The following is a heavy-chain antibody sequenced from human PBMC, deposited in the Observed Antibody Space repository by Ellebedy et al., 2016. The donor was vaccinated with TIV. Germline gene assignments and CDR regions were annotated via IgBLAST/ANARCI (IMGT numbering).Heavy chain of an antibody. CDR1: GFTFSSYG. Sequence: GESLKISXAASGFTFSSYGMHWVRQAPGKGLEWVAVISYDGSNKYYADSVKGRFTISRDNSKNTLYLQMNSLRAEDTAVYYCAKAPREAVTQISEELSGFCDYWGQGTLVTVSS. J-gene: IGHJ4*02. D-gene: IGHD1-26*01. CDR3: AKAPREAVTQISEELSGFCDY. CDR2: ISYDGSNK. V-gene: IGHV3-30*18.